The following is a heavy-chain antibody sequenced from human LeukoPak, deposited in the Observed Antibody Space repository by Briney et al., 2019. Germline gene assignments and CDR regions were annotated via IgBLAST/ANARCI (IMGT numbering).Heavy chain of an antibody. CDR1: GFTFDDYG. CDR3: ARVDYDSSGYYFDY. CDR2: INWNGGST. J-gene: IGHJ4*02. V-gene: IGHV3-20*04. D-gene: IGHD3-22*01. Sequence: GGSLRLSCAASGFTFDDYGMSWVRHAPGKGLEWVSGINWNGGSTGYADSVKGRFTISRDNAKNSLYLQMNSLRAEDTALYYCARVDYDSSGYYFDYWGQGTLVTVSS.